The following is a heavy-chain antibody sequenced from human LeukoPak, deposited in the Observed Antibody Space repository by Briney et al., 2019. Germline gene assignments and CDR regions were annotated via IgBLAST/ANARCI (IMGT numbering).Heavy chain of an antibody. Sequence: GGSLRLSCAASGFTFSSYAMSWGRQAPGKGLEWVSAISGSGGNKYYADSVKGRFTISRDNSKNTLYLHMHSLRAEDTAVYYCAKDRPNNPSGYYYYGMDVWGQGTTVTVSS. CDR3: AKDRPNNPSGYYYYGMDV. D-gene: IGHD1-14*01. J-gene: IGHJ6*02. CDR1: GFTFSSYA. CDR2: ISGSGGNK. V-gene: IGHV3-23*01.